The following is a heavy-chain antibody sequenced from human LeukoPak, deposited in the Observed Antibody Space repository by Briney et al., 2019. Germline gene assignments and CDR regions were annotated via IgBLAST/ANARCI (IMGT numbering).Heavy chain of an antibody. CDR2: IHYGGST. D-gene: IGHD3-22*01. CDR3: ARDSVDESSGYYPSGAFDL. V-gene: IGHV4-59*11. J-gene: IGHJ3*01. Sequence: SETLSLTCTVSIGSITRHYWTWIRQPPGKGLEWIGYIHYGGSTNYNPSLKSRVTISVDTSKKQFSLNMSSVTAADTALYYCARDSVDESSGYYPSGAFDLWGQGTLVTVSS. CDR1: IGSITRHY.